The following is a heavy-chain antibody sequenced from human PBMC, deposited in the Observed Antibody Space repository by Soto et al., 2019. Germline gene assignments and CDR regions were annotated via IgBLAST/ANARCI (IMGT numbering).Heavy chain of an antibody. J-gene: IGHJ4*02. Sequence: PGGSLRLSCAASGFTFSSYWMSWVRQAPGKGLEWVANIKQDGSEKYYVDSVKGRFTISRDNAKNSLHLQMNSLRAEDTAVYYCASLHPLWFGDRKYNWGQGTLVTVSS. CDR3: ASLHPLWFGDRKYN. CDR1: GFTFSSYW. V-gene: IGHV3-7*01. CDR2: IKQDGSEK. D-gene: IGHD3-10*01.